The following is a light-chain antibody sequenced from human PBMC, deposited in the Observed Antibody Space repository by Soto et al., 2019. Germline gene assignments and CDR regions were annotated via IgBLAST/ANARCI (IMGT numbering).Light chain of an antibody. J-gene: IGLJ1*01. CDR1: SSDIGVYNY. CDR2: EVN. Sequence: QSALTQPASVSGSTGQSITFSCTGTSSDIGVYNYVSWYQQHPGKAPKLMIYEVNNRPSGVSNRFSGSKSGNTASLTISGLQAEDEADYYCSSYTTSNTYVFGTGTKLTVL. CDR3: SSYTTSNTYV. V-gene: IGLV2-14*01.